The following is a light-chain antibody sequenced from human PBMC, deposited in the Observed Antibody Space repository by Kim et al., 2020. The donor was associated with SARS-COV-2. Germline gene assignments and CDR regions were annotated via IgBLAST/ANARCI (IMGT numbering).Light chain of an antibody. CDR3: TTYTSSRTYV. Sequence: QSALTQPPSVSGSPGQSVTISCTVTSSDVGSYNRVAWYQQTPGTAPKLMIYEVSYRPSGVPDRFSGSKSGNTASLTISGLQAEDEADYYCTTYTSSRTYVFGPGTKSPS. CDR2: EVS. J-gene: IGLJ1*01. V-gene: IGLV2-18*02. CDR1: SSDVGSYNR.